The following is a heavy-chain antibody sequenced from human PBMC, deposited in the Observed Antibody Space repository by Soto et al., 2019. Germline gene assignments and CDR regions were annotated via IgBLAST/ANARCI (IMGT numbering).Heavy chain of an antibody. D-gene: IGHD2-2*01. V-gene: IGHV3-21*01. Sequence: EVQLVESGGGLVKPGGSLRLSCVVSGFTFSKYSMNWVRQAPDKGLEWVSAISSGSSYIYYADSVKGRFTISRDNGENSLYLQMNSLRTEDTAIYYCARQPCSSPSCYPNYFDPWGQGTLVTVSS. J-gene: IGHJ5*02. CDR1: GFTFSKYS. CDR3: ARQPCSSPSCYPNYFDP. CDR2: ISSGSSYI.